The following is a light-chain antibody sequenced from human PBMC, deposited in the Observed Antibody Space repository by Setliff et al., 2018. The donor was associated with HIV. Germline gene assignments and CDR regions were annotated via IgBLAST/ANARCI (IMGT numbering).Light chain of an antibody. Sequence: QSVLTQPASVSGSPGQSITIFCIGTISDVGGYNYVSWYQQYPGKAPKLMIYEVSNRPSGVSNRFSGSKSGNTASLTISGLQGEDEADYYCSSYTSSNTPYVVGTGTKVTVL. J-gene: IGLJ1*01. CDR1: ISDVGGYNY. V-gene: IGLV2-14*01. CDR2: EVS. CDR3: SSYTSSNTPYV.